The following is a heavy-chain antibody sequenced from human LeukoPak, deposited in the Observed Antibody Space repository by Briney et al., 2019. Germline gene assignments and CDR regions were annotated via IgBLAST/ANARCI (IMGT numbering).Heavy chain of an antibody. D-gene: IGHD3-10*01. V-gene: IGHV3-15*01. CDR1: GFSFSNAW. Sequence: GGSLRLTCAASGFSFSNAWMGWVRQAPGKGLGLVGRIKSNTDGGTTDYAAPVKGRFTISRDDSKNTLYLQMNSLKTEDTAVYYCTTEPPTMVRGVIFYWGQGTLVTVSS. CDR2: IKSNTDGGTT. J-gene: IGHJ4*02. CDR3: TTEPPTMVRGVIFY.